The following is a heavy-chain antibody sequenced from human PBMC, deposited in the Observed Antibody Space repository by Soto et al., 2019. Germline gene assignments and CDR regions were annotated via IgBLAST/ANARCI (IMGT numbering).Heavy chain of an antibody. CDR3: EKYEGVGGTLGLFDY. CDR1: GFDFTYYA. V-gene: IGHV3-30*18. J-gene: IGHJ4*02. Sequence: QVQLVESGGGAVQPGESLRLSCVASGFDFTYYAMHWVRQAPGKGLEAVAVMSSDGSKIHHTDSVKGRFTISRDNSKNTLYLQMHCLRKEDTAVYFCEKYEGVGGTLGLFDYVGQGTLVSVSS. D-gene: IGHD1-26*01. CDR2: MSSDGSKI.